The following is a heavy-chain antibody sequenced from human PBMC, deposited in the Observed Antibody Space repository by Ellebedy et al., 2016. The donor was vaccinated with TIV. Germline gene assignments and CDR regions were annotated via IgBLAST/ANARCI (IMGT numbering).Heavy chain of an antibody. CDR3: ARASFYDVDLSGWYFDL. D-gene: IGHD3-10*02. V-gene: IGHV3-66*01. CDR2: IYTDERT. Sequence: GGSLRLSCAASEFTVSSNYMNWVRQAPGKGPEWVSGIYTDERTYYADSVKGRFTISRDNSKNTLYLQMNSLRTKDTAVYYCARASFYDVDLSGWYFDLWGRGTLVTVSS. CDR1: EFTVSSNY. J-gene: IGHJ2*01.